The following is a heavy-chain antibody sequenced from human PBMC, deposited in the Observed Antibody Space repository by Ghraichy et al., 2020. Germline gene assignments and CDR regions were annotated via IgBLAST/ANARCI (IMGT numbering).Heavy chain of an antibody. D-gene: IGHD4-17*01. CDR3: AREGHGSGDFAFDS. V-gene: IGHV3-74*01. CDR1: GFTFSNYW. Sequence: GGSLRLSCAGSGFTFSNYWMNWVRQVPGKGLVWVSRIHSDGSTTNYADSVKGRFTISRDNAKNMVYLQMNSLRVEDTALYYCAREGHGSGDFAFDSWGLGALDAVSS. CDR2: IHSDGSTT. J-gene: IGHJ4*02.